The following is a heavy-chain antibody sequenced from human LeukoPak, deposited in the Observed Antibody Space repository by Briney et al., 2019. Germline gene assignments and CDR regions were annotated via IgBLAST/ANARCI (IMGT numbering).Heavy chain of an antibody. D-gene: IGHD3/OR15-3a*01. Sequence: GGSPRLSPAPSGFTFCSYATTGVREAPREGLEWVAGISMRGDTTHSADSVRGRFTISRDNSKSTLFLHMNSLRFEDTAVYLCARAENYARTGYYAKYNSDCGGQGTLVTVSS. CDR1: GFTFCSYA. V-gene: IGHV3-23*01. J-gene: IGHJ4*02. CDR2: ISMRGDTT. CDR3: ARAENYARTGYYAKYNSDC.